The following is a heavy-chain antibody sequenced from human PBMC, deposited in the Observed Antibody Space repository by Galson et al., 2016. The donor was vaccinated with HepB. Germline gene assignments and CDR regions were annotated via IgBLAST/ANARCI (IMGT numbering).Heavy chain of an antibody. CDR1: GGSIRSANYY. CDR2: IYRSGRT. Sequence: LSLTCTVSGGSIRSANYYWSWIRQPAGKGLAWLGHIYRSGRTNYSPPLNSRVTISVDTSKNQFYLKLTSVTAADTALYYFARNGYGYTYGNNWFDPWGQGILVTVSS. J-gene: IGHJ5*02. CDR3: ARNGYGYTYGNNWFDP. V-gene: IGHV4-61*09. D-gene: IGHD5-18*01.